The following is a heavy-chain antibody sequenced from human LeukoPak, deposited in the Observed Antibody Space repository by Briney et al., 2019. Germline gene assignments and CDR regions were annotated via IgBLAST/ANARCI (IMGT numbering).Heavy chain of an antibody. D-gene: IGHD3-10*01. CDR1: GYTFTIYY. CDR2: INPSGGST. CDR3: AVDYGSGRPTDY. V-gene: IGHV1-46*01. J-gene: IGHJ4*02. Sequence: VASVKVSCKASGYTFTIYYMHWVRQAPGQGLEWMGIINPSGGSTSYAQKFQGRVTMTRDTSTSTVYMELSSLRSEDTAVYYCAVDYGSGRPTDYWGQGTLVTVSS.